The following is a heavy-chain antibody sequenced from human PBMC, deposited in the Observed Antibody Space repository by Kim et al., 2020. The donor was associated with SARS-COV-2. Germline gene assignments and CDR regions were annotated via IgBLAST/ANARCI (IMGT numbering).Heavy chain of an antibody. J-gene: IGHJ5*02. V-gene: IGHV3-48*02. Sequence: RFTISRDNAKNSLYLQMNSLRDEDTAVYYCAREEDYDYVWGSYRYGWFDPWGQGTLVTVSS. CDR3: AREEDYDYVWGSYRYGWFDP. D-gene: IGHD3-16*02.